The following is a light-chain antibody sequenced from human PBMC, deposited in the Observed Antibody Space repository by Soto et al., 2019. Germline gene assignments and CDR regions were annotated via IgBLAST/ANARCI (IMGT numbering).Light chain of an antibody. CDR2: EVS. CDR3: SSYAASNNLGV. J-gene: IGLJ2*01. V-gene: IGLV2-8*01. Sequence: QSALTQPPSASGSPGQSVTISCIGTSSDVGGYNYVSWYQQHPGKAPKLMIYEVSKRPSGGPDRFSGSKSCNTASLTVSGLQAEDEADYYCSSYAASNNLGVFGGGTKLTVL. CDR1: SSDVGGYNY.